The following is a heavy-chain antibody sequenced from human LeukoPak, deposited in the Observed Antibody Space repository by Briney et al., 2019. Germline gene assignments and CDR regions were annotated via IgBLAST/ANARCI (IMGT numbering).Heavy chain of an antibody. V-gene: IGHV3-15*01. CDR2: MKSGTA. CDR3: AKYMSSGQ. Sequence: GGSLRLSCVASGFSFSNAYLSWVRQAPGKGLEWVGRMKSGTADYAAPVTGRFTISRDDSKDTLYLQMNNLRTEDTAVYYCAKYMSSGQWGQGTLVTVSS. CDR1: GFSFSNAY. J-gene: IGHJ4*02. D-gene: IGHD6-19*01.